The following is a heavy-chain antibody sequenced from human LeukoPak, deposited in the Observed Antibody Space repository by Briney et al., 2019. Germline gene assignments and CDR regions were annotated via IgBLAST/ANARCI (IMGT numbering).Heavy chain of an antibody. Sequence: GASVKVSCKASGYTFTGYYMHWVRQAPGQGLEWMGRINPNSGGTNYAQKSQGRVTMTRDTSISTAYMELSRLRSDDTAVYYCATVTKSDRDVWGIYRPNRIFPIPPFDYWGQGTLVTVSS. CDR2: INPNSGGT. D-gene: IGHD3-16*02. CDR1: GYTFTGYY. V-gene: IGHV1-2*06. CDR3: ATVTKSDRDVWGIYRPNRIFPIPPFDY. J-gene: IGHJ4*02.